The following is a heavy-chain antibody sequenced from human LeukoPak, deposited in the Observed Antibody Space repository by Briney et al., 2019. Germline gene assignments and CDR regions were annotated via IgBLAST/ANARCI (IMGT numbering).Heavy chain of an antibody. CDR1: GFSFSDYS. CDR2: ISKGSGYI. V-gene: IGHV3-21*01. Sequence: GGSLRLSCAASGFSFSDYSLNWVRQAPGKGLEWVSSISKGSGYIYYTDSVKGRFTISRDNAKNSLFLQMNSLRAEDTAVYYCVRDLGRESIFDYWGQGTLVTVSS. J-gene: IGHJ4*02. D-gene: IGHD7-27*01. CDR3: VRDLGRESIFDY.